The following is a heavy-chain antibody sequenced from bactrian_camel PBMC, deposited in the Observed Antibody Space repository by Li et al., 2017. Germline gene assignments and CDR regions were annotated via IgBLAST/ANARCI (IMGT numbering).Heavy chain of an antibody. CDR1: GFTFTNYG. J-gene: IGHJ6*01. CDR3: AYSWNVSARTALETITTYEFGY. CDR2: INNRGNST. D-gene: IGHD1*01. V-gene: IGHV3S40*01. Sequence: DVQLVESGGGLVQPGGSLRLSCAASGFTFTNYGMSWVRQAPGKGLEWVASINNRGNSTLSAVPLKGRFTISVNSAKNTLYLQMNNLRPDDTAVYRCAYSWNVSARTALETITTYEFGYWGEGTQVTVS.